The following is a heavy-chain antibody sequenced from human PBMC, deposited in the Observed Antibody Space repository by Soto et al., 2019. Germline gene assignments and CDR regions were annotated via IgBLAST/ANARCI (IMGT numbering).Heavy chain of an antibody. D-gene: IGHD3-10*01. CDR3: ARDQASVYYYGAGDYNGMDV. V-gene: IGHV3-64D*06. J-gene: IGHJ6*02. CDR2: ISSNGGST. Sequence: PGGSLRLSCSASGFTFSSYAMHWVRQAPGKGLEYVSAISSNGGSTYYADSVKGRFTISRDNSKNTLHLQMSSLRAEDTAVYYCARDQASVYYYGAGDYNGMDVSGPGTTATVSS. CDR1: GFTFSSYA.